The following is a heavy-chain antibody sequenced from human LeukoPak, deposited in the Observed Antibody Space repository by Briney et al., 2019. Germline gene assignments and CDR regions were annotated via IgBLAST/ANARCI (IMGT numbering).Heavy chain of an antibody. J-gene: IGHJ6*03. CDR3: ARAVKGRWLQFYRYYYYYYMDV. Sequence: ASVKVSCKVSGYTLTELSMHWVRQAPGKGLEWMGGFDPEDGETIYAQKFQGRVTMTEDTSTDTAYMELRSLRSDDTAVYYCARAVKGRWLQFYRYYYYYYMDVWGKGTTVTISS. D-gene: IGHD5-24*01. CDR2: FDPEDGET. V-gene: IGHV1-24*01. CDR1: GYTLTELS.